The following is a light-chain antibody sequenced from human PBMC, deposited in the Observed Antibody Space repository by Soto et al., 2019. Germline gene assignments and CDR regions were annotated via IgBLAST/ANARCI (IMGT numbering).Light chain of an antibody. J-gene: IGLJ2*01. Sequence: QTVVTQPPSVSGAPGQRVTISCTGSSSNIGAGYDVHWYQQLPGTAPKLLISGNSNRPSGVPDRFSGSKSGPSASLAITGLQPEDEADYYCQSYDSSLSAVVFGEGTKLTVL. V-gene: IGLV1-40*01. CDR2: GNS. CDR1: SSNIGAGYD. CDR3: QSYDSSLSAVV.